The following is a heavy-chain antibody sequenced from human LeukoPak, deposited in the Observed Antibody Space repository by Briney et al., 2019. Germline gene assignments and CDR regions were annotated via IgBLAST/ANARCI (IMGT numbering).Heavy chain of an antibody. CDR1: GAAVSDGRYY. CDR2: KYYSGSA. Sequence: SQTMSLACNLSGAAVSDGRYYWTWIRQHPGKGLEWIGYKYYSGSAKYNPSLKSRLTISIDTSKNQFALQLSSVTAADTATYYCATPYCSSISFLAVFTMWGQGTRVTVSS. J-gene: IGHJ3*02. CDR3: ATPYCSSISFLAVFTM. V-gene: IGHV4-31*03. D-gene: IGHD2-2*01.